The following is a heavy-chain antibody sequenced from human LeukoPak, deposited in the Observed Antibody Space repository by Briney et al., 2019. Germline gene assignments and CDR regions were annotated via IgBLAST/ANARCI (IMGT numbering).Heavy chain of an antibody. Sequence: ASVKVSCEASGYTFTSYGISWVRQAPGQGLEWMGWISAYNGNTNYAQKLQGRVTMTTDTSTSTAYMELRSLRSDDTAVYYCARTPYSGYDWGYYFDYWGQGTLVTVSS. CDR2: ISAYNGNT. V-gene: IGHV1-18*01. J-gene: IGHJ4*02. CDR1: GYTFTSYG. CDR3: ARTPYSGYDWGYYFDY. D-gene: IGHD5-12*01.